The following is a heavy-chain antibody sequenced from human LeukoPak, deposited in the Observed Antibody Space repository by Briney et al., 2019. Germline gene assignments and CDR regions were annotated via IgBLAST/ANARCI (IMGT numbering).Heavy chain of an antibody. D-gene: IGHD5-24*01. J-gene: IGHJ4*02. CDR1: GFTFSSAW. CDR3: ATEFYRNGYNF. Sequence: GGSLRLSCAGSGFTFSSAWMTWVRQTPGKGLEWVGHIKSRTDGGTTDYAAPVKGRFTVSRDDSTNTVCLQMNSLKTEDSAVYYCATEFYRNGYNFWGQGTLVTVSS. CDR2: IKSRTDGGTT. V-gene: IGHV3-15*01.